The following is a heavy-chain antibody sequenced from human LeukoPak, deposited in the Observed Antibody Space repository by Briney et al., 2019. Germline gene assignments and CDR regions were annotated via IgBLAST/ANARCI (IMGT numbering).Heavy chain of an antibody. J-gene: IGHJ6*02. CDR1: GGSITNYY. CDR2: IYYSGST. V-gene: IGHV4-59*08. CDR3: ARHGMPVARRMDV. D-gene: IGHD2-15*01. Sequence: TPSETLSLTCTVSGGSITNYYWSWIRQPPGKGLEWIGYIYYSGSTNYNPSLKSRVTISVDTSKNQFSLKVRSVTAADTAVYYCARHGMPVARRMDVWGQGTTVTVSS.